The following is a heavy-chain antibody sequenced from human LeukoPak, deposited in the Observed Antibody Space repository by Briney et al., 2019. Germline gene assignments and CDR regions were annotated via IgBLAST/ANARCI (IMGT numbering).Heavy chain of an antibody. CDR2: ISSSSSTI. D-gene: IGHD1-14*01. CDR1: GFTFSSYA. CDR3: ARSSTGTLIYYYYGMDV. Sequence: PGGSLRLSCAASGFTFSSYAMSWVRQAPGKGLEWVSYISSSSSTIYYADSVKGRFTISRDNAKNSLYLQMNSLRDEDTAVYYCARSSTGTLIYYYYGMDVWGQGTTVTVSS. V-gene: IGHV3-48*02. J-gene: IGHJ6*02.